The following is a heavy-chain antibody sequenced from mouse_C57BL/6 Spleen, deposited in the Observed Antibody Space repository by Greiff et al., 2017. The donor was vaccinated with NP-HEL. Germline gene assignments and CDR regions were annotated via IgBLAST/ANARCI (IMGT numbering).Heavy chain of an antibody. J-gene: IGHJ4*01. CDR3: ARSYDGFYAMDY. CDR1: GYAFTNYL. D-gene: IGHD2-3*01. CDR2: INPGSGGT. Sequence: VQLQQSGAELVRPGTSVKVSCKASGYAFTNYLIEWVKQRPGQGLEWIGVINPGSGGTTYNEKFKGKATLTADKSSSTAYMQLSSLTSEDSAGYFCARSYDGFYAMDYWGKGTSVTVSS. V-gene: IGHV1-54*01.